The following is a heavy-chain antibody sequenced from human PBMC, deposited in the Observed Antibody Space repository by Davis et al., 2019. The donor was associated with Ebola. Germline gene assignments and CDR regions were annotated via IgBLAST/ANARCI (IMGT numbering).Heavy chain of an antibody. CDR1: GYSFTSYW. V-gene: IGHV5-51*01. CDR2: IYPGDSDT. D-gene: IGHD3-10*01. J-gene: IGHJ6*02. Sequence: GESLKISCKGSGYSFTSYWISWVRQMPGKGLEWMGIIYPGDSDTRYSPSFQGQVTISADKSISTAYLQWSSLKASDTAMYYCARLHGSGSYYTLYYYGMDVWGQGTTVTVSS. CDR3: ARLHGSGSYYTLYYYGMDV.